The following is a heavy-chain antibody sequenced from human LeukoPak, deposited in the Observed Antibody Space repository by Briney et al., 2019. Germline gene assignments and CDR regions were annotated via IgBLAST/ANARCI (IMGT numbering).Heavy chain of an antibody. CDR1: GFTFSDHY. D-gene: IGHD3-10*01. V-gene: IGHV3-7*01. Sequence: GGSLRLSCAASGFTFSDHYMTWVRQAPGRGLEWVANIKEDGSEEYYVDSLKGRFIISRDNAKSSLYLQMNSLRAEDTAVYYCARGVRWLVYWGQGTLVTVSS. CDR3: ARGVRWLVY. CDR2: IKEDGSEE. J-gene: IGHJ4*02.